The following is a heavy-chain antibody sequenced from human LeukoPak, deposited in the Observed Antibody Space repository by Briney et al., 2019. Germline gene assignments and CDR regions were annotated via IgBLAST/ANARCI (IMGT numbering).Heavy chain of an antibody. CDR1: GGSISSGGYS. V-gene: IGHV4-30-2*01. Sequence: PSQALSLTCAVSGGSISSGGYSWSWIRQPPGKGLEWIGYIYHSGSTYYNPSLKSRVTISVDRSKNQFSLKLSSVTAADTAVYYCAREVWWYYFDYWGQGTLVTVSS. CDR3: AREVWWYYFDY. CDR2: IYHSGST. J-gene: IGHJ4*02. D-gene: IGHD1-26*01.